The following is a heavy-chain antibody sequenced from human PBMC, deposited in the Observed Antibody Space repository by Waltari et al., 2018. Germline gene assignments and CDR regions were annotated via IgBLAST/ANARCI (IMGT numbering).Heavy chain of an antibody. CDR3: ARDGGGNGYIHY. J-gene: IGHJ4*02. V-gene: IGHV3-74*01. CDR1: GFTFSSSY. D-gene: IGHD3-16*01. CDR2: INTDGSST. Sequence: EVQLVESGGGLVQPGGSLRLSCEASGFTFSSSYMHWVRQAPGKGRGGVSRINTDGSSTNYADSVKGRFTISRDNGKNTLYLQMNSLRAEDAAVYYCARDGGGNGYIHYWGQGTLVTVSS.